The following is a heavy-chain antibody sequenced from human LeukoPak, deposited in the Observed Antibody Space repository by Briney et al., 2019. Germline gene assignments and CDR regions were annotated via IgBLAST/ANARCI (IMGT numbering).Heavy chain of an antibody. J-gene: IGHJ6*02. CDR3: ARGHGLWFGELTKYNWNDPGPYYYYGMDV. D-gene: IGHD3-10*01. CDR1: GDSVSSNSAA. Sequence: SQTLSLTCAISGDSVSSNSAAWNWIRQSPSRGLEWLGRTYYRSKWYNDYAVSVKSRITINPDTSKNQFSLQLNSVTPEDTAVYYCARGHGLWFGELTKYNWNDPGPYYYYGMDVWGQGTTVTVSS. CDR2: TYYRSKWYN. V-gene: IGHV6-1*01.